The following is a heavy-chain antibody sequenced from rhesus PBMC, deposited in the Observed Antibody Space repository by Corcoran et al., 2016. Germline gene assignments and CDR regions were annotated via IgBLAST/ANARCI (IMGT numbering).Heavy chain of an antibody. CDR3: ARGGWYTTWSSGFDY. J-gene: IGHJ4*01. CDR2: IYGKCGNT. Sequence: QVQLQESGPGLLKPSETLSLTCAVSGGSISDGYVWGWIRQPPGMGLEWIGSIYGKCGNTSYNTSLKVRVTISTDASKNQFSLKLNSVTAADTAVFYCARGGWYTTWSSGFDYWGQGVLVTVSS. D-gene: IGHD6-13*01. CDR1: GGSISDGYV. V-gene: IGHV4S7*01.